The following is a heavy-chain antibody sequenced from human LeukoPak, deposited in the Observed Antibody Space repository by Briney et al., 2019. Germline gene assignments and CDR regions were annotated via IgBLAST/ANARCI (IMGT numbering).Heavy chain of an antibody. CDR2: IYYSGST. CDR1: GGSISSSSYY. D-gene: IGHD3-3*01. CDR3: ARDGNTIFGVVANWFDP. Sequence: SETLSLTCTVSGGSISSSSYYWGWIRQPPGKGLEWIGSIYYSGSTYYNPSLKSRVTISVDRSKNQFSLKLSSVTAADTAVYYCARDGNTIFGVVANWFDPWGQGTLVTVSS. J-gene: IGHJ5*02. V-gene: IGHV4-39*07.